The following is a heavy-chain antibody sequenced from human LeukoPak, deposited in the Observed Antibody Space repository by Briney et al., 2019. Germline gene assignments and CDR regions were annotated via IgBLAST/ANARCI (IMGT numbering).Heavy chain of an antibody. Sequence: PGGSLRLSCAASGFTFSSYGMSWVRQAPGKGLEWVSGIRSSGDSTYYADSVKGRFTISRDNSKNTLYLQMNSLRAEDTAVYYCARGPSGYHNTGGQGTLVTVSS. D-gene: IGHD5-12*01. CDR1: GFTFSSYG. CDR2: IRSSGDST. J-gene: IGHJ4*02. CDR3: ARGPSGYHNT. V-gene: IGHV3-23*01.